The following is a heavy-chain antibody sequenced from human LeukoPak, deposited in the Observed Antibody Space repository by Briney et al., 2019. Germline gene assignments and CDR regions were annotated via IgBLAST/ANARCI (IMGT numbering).Heavy chain of an antibody. J-gene: IGHJ4*02. Sequence: GGALRHSCADSGFTFSGYAMRWVRQAPGKGLEWVSGLRGCVGRTYYATTVTGRFTISRDNSKTTLYLRMNRLRAEDTAVYYCAKGWSRQQLVQDYWGQGNLVTASS. V-gene: IGHV3-23*01. CDR1: GFTFSGYA. CDR2: LRGCVGRT. CDR3: AKGWSRQQLVQDY. D-gene: IGHD6-13*01.